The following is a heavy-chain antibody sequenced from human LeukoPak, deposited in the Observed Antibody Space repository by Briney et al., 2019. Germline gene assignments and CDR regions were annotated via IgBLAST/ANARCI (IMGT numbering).Heavy chain of an antibody. CDR3: ARVNRVGYIAVAEMIDY. Sequence: PGGSLRLSCAASGFTFSSYWMSWVRQAPGKGLEWVANIKQDGSEKYYVDSVKGRFTISRDNAKNSLYLQMNSLRAEDTAVYYCARVNRVGYIAVAEMIDYWGQGTLVTVSS. J-gene: IGHJ4*02. V-gene: IGHV3-7*01. CDR1: GFTFSSYW. D-gene: IGHD6-19*01. CDR2: IKQDGSEK.